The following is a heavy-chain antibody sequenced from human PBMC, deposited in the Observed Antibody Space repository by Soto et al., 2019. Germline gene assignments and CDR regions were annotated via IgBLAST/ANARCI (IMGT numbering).Heavy chain of an antibody. Sequence: SETLSLTCTVSGGSVSSGSYYWSWIRQPPGKGLEWIGYIYYSGSTNYNPSLKSRVTISVDTSKNQFSLKLSSVTAVDTAVYYCARDPYYYGSGSYFQNWFAPWGQGTLVTVSS. CDR3: ARDPYYYGSGSYFQNWFAP. CDR1: GGSVSSGSYY. J-gene: IGHJ5*02. D-gene: IGHD3-10*01. V-gene: IGHV4-61*01. CDR2: IYYSGST.